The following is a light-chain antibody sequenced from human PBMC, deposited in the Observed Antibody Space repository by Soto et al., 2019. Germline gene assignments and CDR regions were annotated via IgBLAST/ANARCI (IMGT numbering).Light chain of an antibody. Sequence: EIVLTQSPGTLSLSPGDRATLSCSASQTVSSNFLAWYQQRPAQAPRLLIHGASTRATGITDRFSGSVSGTYFTLIISGLEPEDFAVYYCQQYGTSPATFGQGTKVEIK. CDR2: GAS. CDR3: QQYGTSPAT. V-gene: IGKV3-20*01. J-gene: IGKJ1*01. CDR1: QTVSSNF.